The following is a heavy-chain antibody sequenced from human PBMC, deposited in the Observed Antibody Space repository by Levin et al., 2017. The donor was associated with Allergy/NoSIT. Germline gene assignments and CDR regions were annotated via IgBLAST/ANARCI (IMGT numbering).Heavy chain of an antibody. CDR1: GGSISDTDW. V-gene: IGHV4-4*02. J-gene: IGHJ4*02. CDR2: VYHSGST. CDR3: ARTYYDRGPARYYFDY. Sequence: PSETLSLTCAVSGGSISDTDWWTWVRQPPGKGLEWIGEVYHSGSTNYNPSLKTRVTISIDKSEKQFSLKLNSVTAADTAVYYCARTYYDRGPARYYFDYWGPGILVTVSS. D-gene: IGHD3-10*02.